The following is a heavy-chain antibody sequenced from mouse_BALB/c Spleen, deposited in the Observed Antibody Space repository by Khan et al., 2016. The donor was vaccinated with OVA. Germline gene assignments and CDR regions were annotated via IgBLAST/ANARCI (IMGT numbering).Heavy chain of an antibody. V-gene: IGHV3-2*02. CDR1: GYSITSDYA. Sequence: EEGPGLVKPSQSLSLTCTVTGYSITSDYAWNWIRQFPGNKLEWMGYISYSGSTSYNPSLKSRISITRDTSKNQFFLQLNSVTTEDTATYYFPRETYDYDYAMDYWGQGTSVTVSS. CDR2: ISYSGST. CDR3: PRETYDYDYAMDY. D-gene: IGHD2-4*01. J-gene: IGHJ4*01.